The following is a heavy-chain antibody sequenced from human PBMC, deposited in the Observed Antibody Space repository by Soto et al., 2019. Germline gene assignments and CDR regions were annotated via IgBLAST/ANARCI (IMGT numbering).Heavy chain of an antibody. D-gene: IGHD2-15*01. CDR2: MYYSGNT. CDR3: ARLTKGYCSGNICFPF. V-gene: IGHV4-39*01. CDR1: GGSISSSSHY. J-gene: IGHJ4*01. Sequence: QLQLQESGPGLVKPSETLSLTCTVSGGSISSSSHYWGWIRQPPGKGLEWIGSMYYSGNTYYNPSLTSRVTISVDTSKNQFSLTLSFVTAADTAVYYCARLTKGYCSGNICFPFWGHGTLVTVSS.